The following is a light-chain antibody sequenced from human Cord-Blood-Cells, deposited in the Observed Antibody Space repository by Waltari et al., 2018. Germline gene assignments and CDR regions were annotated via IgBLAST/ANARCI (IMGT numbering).Light chain of an antibody. Sequence: QSALTHPPSASGSPGQSVTISSTGTRSDVGRFNSVSCYQQHPGKAPKLMIYEVSKRPSGVPDRFSGSKSGNTASLTVSGLQAEDEADYYCSSYAGSNNLGVFGTGTKVTVL. V-gene: IGLV2-8*01. J-gene: IGLJ1*01. CDR1: RSDVGRFNS. CDR2: EVS. CDR3: SSYAGSNNLGV.